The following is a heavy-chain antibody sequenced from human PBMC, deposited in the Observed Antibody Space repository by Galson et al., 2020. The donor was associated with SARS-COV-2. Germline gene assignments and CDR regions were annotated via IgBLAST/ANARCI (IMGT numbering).Heavy chain of an antibody. CDR3: ARGDMGNDYFDY. D-gene: IGHD7-27*01. Sequence: GSLRLSCAVSGFTFSSYWMHWVRQAPGKGLVWVSRIYSEGSSTSYADSVKGRFTISGDNAKNTLYLQMNSLRAEDTAVYYCARGDMGNDYFDYWGQGTLVTVAS. CDR2: IYSEGSST. J-gene: IGHJ4*02. CDR1: GFTFSSYW. V-gene: IGHV3-74*01.